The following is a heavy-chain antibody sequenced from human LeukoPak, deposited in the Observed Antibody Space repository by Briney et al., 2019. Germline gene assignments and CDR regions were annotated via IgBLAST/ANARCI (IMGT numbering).Heavy chain of an antibody. CDR2: IKSKTDGGTT. J-gene: IGHJ4*02. CDR3: TTLPGYSYGYLQDY. D-gene: IGHD5-18*01. Sequence: GGSLRLSCAASGFTFSNAWMSWVRQAPGKGLEWVGRIKSKTDGGTTDYAAPVKGRFTISRDDSKNTLYLQMNSLKSEDTAVYFCTTLPGYSYGYLQDYWGQGTLVTVSS. V-gene: IGHV3-15*01. CDR1: GFTFSNAW.